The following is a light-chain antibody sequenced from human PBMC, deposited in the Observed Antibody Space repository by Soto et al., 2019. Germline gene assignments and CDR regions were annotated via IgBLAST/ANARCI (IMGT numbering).Light chain of an antibody. CDR3: LQYGVPLWT. CDR2: AAS. V-gene: IGKV3-20*01. CDR1: QSVTANY. J-gene: IGKJ1*01. Sequence: EIALTQSPGTLSLSPGERATLSCRASQSVTANYLAWYQQKPVQAPRLLIYAASIGATGVPDRFSGSGSGTDFTLTISRLEPEDFAVYYCLQYGVPLWTFGQGTKVEIK.